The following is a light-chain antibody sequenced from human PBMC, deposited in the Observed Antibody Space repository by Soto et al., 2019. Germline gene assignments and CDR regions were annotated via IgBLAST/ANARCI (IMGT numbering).Light chain of an antibody. J-gene: IGKJ1*01. CDR2: AAS. CDR3: QQSYSTPPT. V-gene: IGKV1-39*01. CDR1: QSISSY. Sequence: DMQMTQSPSSLSASVGDRVTITCRASQSISSYFNWYQQKPGKAPKLLIYAASSLQTGVPSTFSGRGSGTDFTLTISSLQPEDFATYYCQQSYSTPPTFGQGTKVEIK.